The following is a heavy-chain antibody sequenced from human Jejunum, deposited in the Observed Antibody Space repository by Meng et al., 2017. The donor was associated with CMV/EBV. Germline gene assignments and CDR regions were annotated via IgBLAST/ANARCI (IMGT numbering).Heavy chain of an antibody. CDR1: GYPFTSNN. Sequence: SCKASGYPFTSNNLIWVRQAPGQGPEWMGWINTNTGNPTYARDFTGRFVFSSDTSVSTAYLQISSLKAEDTAVYYCARDGLNERYFDYWGQGTLVTVSS. CDR2: INTNTGNP. CDR3: ARDGLNERYFDY. V-gene: IGHV7-4-1*02. J-gene: IGHJ4*02.